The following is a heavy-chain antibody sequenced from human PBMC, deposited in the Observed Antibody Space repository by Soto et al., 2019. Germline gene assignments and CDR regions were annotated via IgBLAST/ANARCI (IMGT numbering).Heavy chain of an antibody. Sequence: PGGSLRLSCSASGFTFSSYAMHWVRQAPGKGLEYVSAISSNGGSTYYADSVKGRFTISRDNSKNTLYLQMSSLRAEDTAVYYCARMTREYSGYDRFFDYWGQGTLVTVSS. D-gene: IGHD5-12*01. CDR3: ARMTREYSGYDRFFDY. CDR1: GFTFSSYA. V-gene: IGHV3-64D*06. J-gene: IGHJ4*02. CDR2: ISSNGGST.